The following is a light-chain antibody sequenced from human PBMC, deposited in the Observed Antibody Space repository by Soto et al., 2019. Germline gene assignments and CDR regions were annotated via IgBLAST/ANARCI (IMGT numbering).Light chain of an antibody. CDR3: QQRSNWYT. J-gene: IGKJ2*01. CDR2: DAF. CDR1: QSVSSY. V-gene: IGKV3-11*01. Sequence: EIVLTQSPATLSLSPGERATLSCRASQSVSSYLAWYQQKPGQAPRFLIYDAFNRATGIPARFSGSGSGTDFTLTISSLEPEDFAVYYCQQRSNWYTFGQGTKLEIK.